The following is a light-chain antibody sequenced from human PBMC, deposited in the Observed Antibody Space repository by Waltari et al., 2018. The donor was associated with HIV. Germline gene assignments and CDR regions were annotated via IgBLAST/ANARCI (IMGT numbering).Light chain of an antibody. J-gene: IGLJ1*01. CDR3: CAYAGSSTYV. CDR1: SRDVGAYKY. Sequence: QSALTQPASVSGSPGQSITMSCTGSSRDVGAYKYVSWYQQRPGKAPIVIMFEVGKGPSGVFSRFSGSKSGNTASLTISGLQADDEADYYCCAYAGSSTYVFGSGTTVTVL. CDR2: EVG. V-gene: IGLV2-23*02.